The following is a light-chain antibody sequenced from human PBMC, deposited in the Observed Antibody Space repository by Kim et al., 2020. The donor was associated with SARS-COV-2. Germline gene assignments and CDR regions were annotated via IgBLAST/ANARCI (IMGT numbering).Light chain of an antibody. J-gene: IGKJ2*01. Sequence: EIVMTQSPATLSLSPGERATLSCRASQSVSSNFAWYQQKRDQAPRLLIYGASSRATGVPARFSGSGSGTDFTLTISSLQSEDFAVYYCQQYDIWPYTFGQGTKVDIK. V-gene: IGKV3-15*01. CDR3: QQYDIWPYT. CDR2: GAS. CDR1: QSVSSN.